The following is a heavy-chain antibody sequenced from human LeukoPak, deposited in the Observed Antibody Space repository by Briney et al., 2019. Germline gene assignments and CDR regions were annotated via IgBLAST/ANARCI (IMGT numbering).Heavy chain of an antibody. V-gene: IGHV3-23*01. D-gene: IGHD6-13*01. J-gene: IGHJ6*02. CDR3: AKAASSSWPSYYYGMDV. Sequence: GGSLRLSCAASGFTFSSCAMSWVRQAPGKGLEWFSTIIDSGNSIYYADSVKGRFTISKDNSKNTVYLQMSSLRVDDTAVYYCAKAASSSWPSYYYGMDVWGQGTTVTVSS. CDR1: GFTFSSCA. CDR2: IIDSGNSI.